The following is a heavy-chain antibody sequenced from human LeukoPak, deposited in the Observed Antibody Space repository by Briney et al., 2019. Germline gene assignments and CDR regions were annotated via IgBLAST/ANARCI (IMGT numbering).Heavy chain of an antibody. CDR2: ISVYNGKT. Sequence: ASVKVSCKASGYTFTSYGISWVRQAPGQGLEWMGWISVYNGKTKYALKLQGRVSMTTDTSTSTAYMELRSLRSDDTAVYYCARADGWEAAAGTGGFRFQHWGQGTLVTVSS. V-gene: IGHV1-18*01. J-gene: IGHJ1*01. D-gene: IGHD6-13*01. CDR3: ARADGWEAAAGTGGFRFQH. CDR1: GYTFTSYG.